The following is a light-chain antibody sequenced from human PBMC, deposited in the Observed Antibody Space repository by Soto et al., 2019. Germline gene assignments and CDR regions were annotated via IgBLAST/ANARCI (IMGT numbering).Light chain of an antibody. CDR1: QSISTW. CDR2: RAS. V-gene: IGKV1-5*03. Sequence: DIQMTQSPSTLSASVGDRVTITCRASQSISTWLAWYQQKPGTAPKLLIYRASNLESGVPSRFSGSGSGTEFTLIISSLQPDAFASYYCQQYSTYSDTFGPGTKVDIK. CDR3: QQYSTYSDT. J-gene: IGKJ3*01.